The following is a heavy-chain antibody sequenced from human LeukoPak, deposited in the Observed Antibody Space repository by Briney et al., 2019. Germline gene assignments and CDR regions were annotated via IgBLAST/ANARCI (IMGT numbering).Heavy chain of an antibody. CDR2: INHSGST. CDR3: ARYYYQAFDI. CDR1: GGSFSGYF. J-gene: IGHJ3*02. D-gene: IGHD3-10*01. V-gene: IGHV4-34*10. Sequence: SETLSLTCAVYGGSFSGYFWSWIRQPPGKGLEWIGEINHSGSTNYNPSLKSRVTMSLDTSKNQFSLKLSSVTAADTAVYYCARYYYQAFDIWGQGTMITVSS.